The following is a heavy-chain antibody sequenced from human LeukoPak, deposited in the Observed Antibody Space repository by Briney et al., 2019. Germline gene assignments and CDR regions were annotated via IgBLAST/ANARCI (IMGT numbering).Heavy chain of an antibody. CDR2: FDPEDGET. CDR3: ATIMITFGGVIVMPWAFDI. Sequence: ASVKVSCKVSGYTLTELSMHWVRQAPGKGLEGMGGFDPEDGETIYAQKFQGRVTMTEDTSTDTAYMELSSLRSEDTAVYYCATIMITFGGVIVMPWAFDIWGQGTMVTVSS. CDR1: GYTLTELS. V-gene: IGHV1-24*01. J-gene: IGHJ3*02. D-gene: IGHD3-16*02.